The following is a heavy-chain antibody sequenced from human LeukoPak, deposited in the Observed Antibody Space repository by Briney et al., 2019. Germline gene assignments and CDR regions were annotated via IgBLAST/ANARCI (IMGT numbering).Heavy chain of an antibody. CDR2: ISYDGSNK. CDR3: ARGKPGYCSSTSCSQVDY. D-gene: IGHD2-2*01. CDR1: GFTFSSYA. Sequence: PGGSLRLSCAASGFTFSSYAMHWVRQAPGKGLEWVAVISYDGSNKYYADSVKGRFTISRDNSKNTLYLQMNSLRAEDTAVYYCARGKPGYCSSTSCSQVDYWGQGTLVTVSS. V-gene: IGHV3-30-3*01. J-gene: IGHJ4*02.